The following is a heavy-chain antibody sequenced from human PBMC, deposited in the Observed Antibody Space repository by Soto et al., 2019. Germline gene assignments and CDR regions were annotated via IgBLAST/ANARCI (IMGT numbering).Heavy chain of an antibody. J-gene: IGHJ6*02. Sequence: QVQLVESGGGVVQPGRSLRLSCAASGFTFSGYGMHWVRQAPGKGLEWVAVISNDALNKYYADSVKGRFAISRDDSRNTLYLRMNSLRAEDTAVYYFARPRRDYYYYYGMDVWGQGTTVTVSS. CDR3: ARPRRDYYYYYGMDV. CDR2: ISNDALNK. V-gene: IGHV3-30*03. CDR1: GFTFSGYG.